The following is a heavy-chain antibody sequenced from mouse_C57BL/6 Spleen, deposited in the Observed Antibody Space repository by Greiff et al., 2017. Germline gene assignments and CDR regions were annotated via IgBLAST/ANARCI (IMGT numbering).Heavy chain of an antibody. Sequence: QVQLQQSGAELVKPGASVKISCKASGYAFSSYWMNWVKQRPGKGLEWIGQIYPGDGATNYNGKFKGKATLTADKSSSTAYMQLSSLTSEDSAVYFCASAFPFTTVVAPFAYWGQGTLVTVSA. CDR3: ASAFPFTTVVAPFAY. CDR2: IYPGDGAT. CDR1: GYAFSSYW. J-gene: IGHJ3*01. V-gene: IGHV1-80*01. D-gene: IGHD1-1*01.